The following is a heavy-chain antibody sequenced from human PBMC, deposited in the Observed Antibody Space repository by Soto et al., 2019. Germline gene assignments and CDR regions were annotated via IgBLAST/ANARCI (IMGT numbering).Heavy chain of an antibody. V-gene: IGHV3-7*01. J-gene: IGHJ4*02. CDR2: IKQDGSEK. CDR1: GFTFSSYW. Sequence: GGSLRLSCAASGFTFSSYWMSWVRQAPGKGLEGVANIKQDGSEKYYVDSVKGRFTISRDNAKNSLYLQMNSLRAEDTAVYYCALVSGYDPQFDYWGQGTLVTVSS. D-gene: IGHD5-12*01. CDR3: ALVSGYDPQFDY.